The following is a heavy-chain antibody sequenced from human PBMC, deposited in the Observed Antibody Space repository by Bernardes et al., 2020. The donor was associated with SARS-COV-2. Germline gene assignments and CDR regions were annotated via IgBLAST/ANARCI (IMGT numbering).Heavy chain of an antibody. J-gene: IGHJ4*02. CDR1: GLTVGANY. V-gene: IGHV3-66*02. D-gene: IGHD6-13*01. CDR2: VYRGGST. CDR3: AKRSASNWSHDY. Sequence: GGSLRLSCAASGLTVGANYMSWVRQAPGKGLEWVSVVYRGGSTNYADSVRGRFTISRDSSKNTLYLQMNSLRPEDTAVYYCAKRSASNWSHDYWGQGTLVTVSS.